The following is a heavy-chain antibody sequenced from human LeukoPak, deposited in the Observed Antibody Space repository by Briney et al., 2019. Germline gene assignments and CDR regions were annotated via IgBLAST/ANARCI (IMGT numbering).Heavy chain of an antibody. D-gene: IGHD3-16*01. J-gene: IGHJ4*02. V-gene: IGHV3-49*04. CDR2: IRSKVYDGTT. CDR1: EVTFGSFA. Sequence: GGTLRLSCEGIEVTFGSFAMSWVRQAPGKGLEWVGFIRSKVYDGTTEYAASVKGRFTISRDDSKSIAYLQMNSLKTEDTAVYYCTRDGWGGSYLDYWGQGTLVTVSS. CDR3: TRDGWGGSYLDY.